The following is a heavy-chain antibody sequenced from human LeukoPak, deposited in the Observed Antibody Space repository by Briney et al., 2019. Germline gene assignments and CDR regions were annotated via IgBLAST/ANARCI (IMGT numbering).Heavy chain of an antibody. CDR2: VNHDGRGT. J-gene: IGHJ4*02. V-gene: IGHV3-74*01. CDR3: ATDLG. D-gene: IGHD4-17*01. Sequence: GGSLRLSCAASGFTFTSYWMHWVRQAPGKGLVWVSRVNHDGRGTAYADSVTGRFTLSRDNAKNTVYLQMNSLRAEDTAVYYCATDLGWGQGTLVTVSS. CDR1: GFTFTSYW.